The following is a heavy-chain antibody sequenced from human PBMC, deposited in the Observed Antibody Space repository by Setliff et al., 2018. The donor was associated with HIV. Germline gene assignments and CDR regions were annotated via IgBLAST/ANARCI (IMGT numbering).Heavy chain of an antibody. CDR1: GFSFSDFW. J-gene: IGHJ3*02. D-gene: IGHD1-26*01. CDR2: VYSAGTTT. Sequence: GGSLSLSCAASGFSFSDFWMHWVRQVPGRGLAWVSRVYSAGTTTTYADSVKGRFTISRDNGKNTLYLQMNSLRAEDSAVYFCARVGLGGAFDIWGQGTKVTVSS. V-gene: IGHV3-74*01. CDR3: ARVGLGGAFDI.